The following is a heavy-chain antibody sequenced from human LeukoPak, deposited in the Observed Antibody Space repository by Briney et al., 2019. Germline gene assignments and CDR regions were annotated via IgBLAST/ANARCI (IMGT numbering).Heavy chain of an antibody. V-gene: IGHV5-51*01. CDR2: IYPGDSDT. Sequence: GESPKISCKGSGYSFTSYWIGWVRQMPGKGLEWMGIIYPGDSDTRYSPSFQGQVTISADKSISTAYLQWSSLKASDTAMYYCARTHMVRGVIDSFDYWGQGTLVTVSS. CDR1: GYSFTSYW. CDR3: ARTHMVRGVIDSFDY. J-gene: IGHJ4*02. D-gene: IGHD3-10*01.